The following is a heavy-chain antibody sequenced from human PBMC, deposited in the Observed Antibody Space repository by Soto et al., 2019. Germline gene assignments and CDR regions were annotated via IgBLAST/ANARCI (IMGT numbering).Heavy chain of an antibody. CDR2: IYHSGST. V-gene: IGHV4-30-2*01. CDR3: ARGGDYYYYGMDV. Sequence: QLQLQESGSGLVKPSQTLSLTCAVSGGSISSGGYSWSWIRQPPGKGLEWIGYIYHSGSTYYNPSLKSRVTISVARAKNQFSLKLSSVTAADTAVYYCARGGDYYYYGMDVWGQGTTVTVSS. D-gene: IGHD4-17*01. CDR1: GGSISSGGYS. J-gene: IGHJ6*02.